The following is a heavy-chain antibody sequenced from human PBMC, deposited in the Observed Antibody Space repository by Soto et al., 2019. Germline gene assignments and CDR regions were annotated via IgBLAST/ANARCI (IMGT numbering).Heavy chain of an antibody. V-gene: IGHV3-72*01. CDR3: ARFLDGSGSYYNDY. CDR2: TRNKANSYTT. Sequence: PGGSLRLSCAASGFTFSDHYMHWVRQAPGKGLEWVGRTRNKANSYTTKYDACVKGRFTISRDDSKNSLYLQMNSRKTEDTAVYYCARFLDGSGSYYNDYWGQGTVVTVSS. CDR1: GFTFSDHY. J-gene: IGHJ4*02. D-gene: IGHD3-10*01.